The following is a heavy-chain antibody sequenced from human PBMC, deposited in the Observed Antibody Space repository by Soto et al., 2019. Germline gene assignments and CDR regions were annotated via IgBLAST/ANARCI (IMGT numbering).Heavy chain of an antibody. Sequence: SETLSLTCAVYGGSFSGYYWSWIRQPPGKGLEWIGEINHSGSTNYNPSLKSRVTISVETSKNQFSLKLSSVTAADTAVYYCARGSAGRRGGQLARGAFDYWGQGTLVTVSS. CDR2: INHSGST. V-gene: IGHV4-34*01. D-gene: IGHD6-6*01. J-gene: IGHJ4*02. CDR1: GGSFSGYY. CDR3: ARGSAGRRGGQLARGAFDY.